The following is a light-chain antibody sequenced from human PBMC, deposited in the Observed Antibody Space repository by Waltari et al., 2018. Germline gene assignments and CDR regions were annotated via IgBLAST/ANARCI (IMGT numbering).Light chain of an antibody. V-gene: IGLV1-44*01. CDR2: SDS. J-gene: IGLJ1*01. Sequence: QSVLTQPPSASGTPGQRVTISCSGSSSNIGTNLVNWYQQFPGTVPKLPMYSDSQRPSGVPDRFSGAKSGTSASLVISGLRSDDEADYYCAVLDGILNAYVFGAGTKVTVL. CDR1: SSNIGTNL. CDR3: AVLDGILNAYV.